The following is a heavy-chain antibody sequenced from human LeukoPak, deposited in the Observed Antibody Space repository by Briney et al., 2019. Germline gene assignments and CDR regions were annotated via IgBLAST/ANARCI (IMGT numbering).Heavy chain of an antibody. Sequence: SETLSLTCAVYGESFSGFSWNWIRQPPGKGLEWIGEITHSGSTYYNPSLRSRVTISVDTSKNQFSLQLSSVTAADTAVYYCARLPSGYHFDYWGQGTLVTVSS. D-gene: IGHD3-22*01. CDR1: GESFSGFS. CDR3: ARLPSGYHFDY. V-gene: IGHV4-34*01. CDR2: ITHSGST. J-gene: IGHJ4*02.